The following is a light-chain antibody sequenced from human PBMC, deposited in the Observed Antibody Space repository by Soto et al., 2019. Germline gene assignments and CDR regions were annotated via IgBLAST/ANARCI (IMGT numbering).Light chain of an antibody. V-gene: IGLV2-11*01. J-gene: IGLJ1*01. CDR2: DVS. Sequence: QSVLTQPRSVSGSPGQSVTISCAGTSSDVGGYNYVSRYQQHPGKAPKLMIYDVSKRPSGVPDRFSGSKSGNMASLTISGLQAEDEADYYCCSYAGSYVFGTGTKVTVL. CDR3: CSYAGSYV. CDR1: SSDVGGYNY.